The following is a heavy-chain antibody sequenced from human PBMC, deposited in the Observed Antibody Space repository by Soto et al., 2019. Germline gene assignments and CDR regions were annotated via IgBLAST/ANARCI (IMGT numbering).Heavy chain of an antibody. CDR3: TKGGFHSGAY. CDR1: GYSFTSYW. Sequence: GESLKISCKGSGYSFTSYWIAWVRQMPGKGLECIGIIYPGDSDTRYSPSFQGQVTISADKSINTAYLHWSSLKASDTAIYYCTKGGFHSGAYWGQGTLVTVSS. J-gene: IGHJ4*02. CDR2: IYPGDSDT. D-gene: IGHD6-19*01. V-gene: IGHV5-51*01.